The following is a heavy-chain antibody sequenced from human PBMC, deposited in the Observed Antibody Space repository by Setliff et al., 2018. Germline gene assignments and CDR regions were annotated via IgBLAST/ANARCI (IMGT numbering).Heavy chain of an antibody. CDR1: GFTFSDYY. CDR3: ARSFSRREKFLLDY. V-gene: IGHV4-34*12. Sequence: ESLRLSCAASGFTFSDYYMSWIRQPPGKRLEWIGEIIHSGSTNYNPSLKSRVTISMDTSKNQFSLRVSSVTAADTAVYYCARSFSRREKFLLDYWGQGALVTVSS. CDR2: IIHSGST. J-gene: IGHJ4*02.